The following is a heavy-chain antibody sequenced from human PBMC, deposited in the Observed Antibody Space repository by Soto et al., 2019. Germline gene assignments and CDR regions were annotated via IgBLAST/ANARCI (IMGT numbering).Heavy chain of an antibody. D-gene: IGHD3-3*01. CDR2: ISYDGSNK. CDR3: AKDGTRRFLEWFHFDY. Sequence: QVQLVESGGGVVQPGRSLRLSCAASGFTFSSYGMHWVRQAPGKGLEGVAVISYDGSNKYYADSVKGRFTISRDNSKNTLYLQMNSLRAEDTAVYYCAKDGTRRFLEWFHFDYWGQGTLVTVSS. CDR1: GFTFSSYG. J-gene: IGHJ4*02. V-gene: IGHV3-30*18.